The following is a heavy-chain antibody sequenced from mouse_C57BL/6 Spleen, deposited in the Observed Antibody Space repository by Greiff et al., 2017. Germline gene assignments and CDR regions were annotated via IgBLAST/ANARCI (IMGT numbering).Heavy chain of an antibody. D-gene: IGHD3-1*01. J-gene: IGHJ3*01. CDR2: ISYDGSN. CDR1: GYSITSGYY. CDR3: ARVSGALFAY. Sequence: EVKLVESGPGLVKPSQSLSLTCSVSGYSITSGYYWNWIRQFPGNKLEWMGYISYDGSNNYNPSLKNRISITRDTSKNQFFLMLNSVTSEDTATYYCARVSGALFAYWGQGTLVTVSA. V-gene: IGHV3-6*01.